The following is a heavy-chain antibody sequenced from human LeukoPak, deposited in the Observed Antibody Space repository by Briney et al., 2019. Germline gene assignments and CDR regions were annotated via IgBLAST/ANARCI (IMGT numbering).Heavy chain of an antibody. CDR1: GFTFSSYE. CDR2: ISSSGSTI. D-gene: IGHD3-10*01. V-gene: IGHV3-48*03. CDR3: ASIVADFGTFDY. J-gene: IGHJ4*02. Sequence: GGSLRLSCAASGFTFSSYEMNWVRQDPGKGLEWVSYISSSGSTIYYADSVKGRFTISRDNAKNSLYLQMNSLRAEDTAVYYCASIVADFGTFDYWGQGTLVTVSS.